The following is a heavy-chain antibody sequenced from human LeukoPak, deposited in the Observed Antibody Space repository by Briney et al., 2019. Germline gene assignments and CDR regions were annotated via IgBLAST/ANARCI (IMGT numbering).Heavy chain of an antibody. CDR1: GFTFSSYW. Sequence: GGSLRLSCAASGFTFSSYWMHWVRHAPGKGLVRVSRINSEGSSTSYAHCVKGRLTLSRDHAKNTLYLQMNSLTAEDTAVYYCARPITRCYTDYSCGMDVWGQGTTVTVSS. J-gene: IGHJ6*02. CDR2: INSEGSST. V-gene: IGHV3-74*01. D-gene: IGHD4-11*01. CDR3: ARPITRCYTDYSCGMDV.